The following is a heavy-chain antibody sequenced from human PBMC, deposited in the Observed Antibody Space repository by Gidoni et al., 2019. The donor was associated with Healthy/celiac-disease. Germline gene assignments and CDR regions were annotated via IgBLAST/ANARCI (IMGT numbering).Heavy chain of an antibody. CDR1: GGSISSSSYY. D-gene: IGHD2-15*01. J-gene: IGHJ4*02. CDR3: AMYCSGGSCYVDY. CDR2: IYYSGST. Sequence: QLQLQESGPGLVKPSETLSLTCPVSGGSISSSSYYWGWIRQPPGKGLEWIGSIYYSGSTYYNPSLKSRVTISVDTSKNQFSLKLSSVTAADTAVYYCAMYCSGGSCYVDYWGQGTLVTVSS. V-gene: IGHV4-39*01.